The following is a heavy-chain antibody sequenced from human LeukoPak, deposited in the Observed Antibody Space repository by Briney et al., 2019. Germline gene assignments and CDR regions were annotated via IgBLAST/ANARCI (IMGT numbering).Heavy chain of an antibody. Sequence: ASVKVSCKASGYSFTSFYIHWVRQAPGQGLEWMGWINPNSGGPKYAQKFQGRVTMTRDTSISTAYMELSRLKSDDTAVYFCARRVGVIGATWPFDYWGQGTLVTVSS. J-gene: IGHJ4*02. CDR3: ARRVGVIGATWPFDY. CDR2: INPNSGGP. V-gene: IGHV1-2*02. D-gene: IGHD3-3*01. CDR1: GYSFTSFY.